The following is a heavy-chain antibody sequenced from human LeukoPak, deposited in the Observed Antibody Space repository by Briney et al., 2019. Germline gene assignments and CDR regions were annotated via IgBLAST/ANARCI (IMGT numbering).Heavy chain of an antibody. CDR2: IIPISGTA. V-gene: IGHV1-69*13. CDR1: GGTFGSYA. D-gene: IGHD1-1*01. Sequence: ASVKVSCKASGGTFGSYAISWVRQAPGQGLEWMGGIIPISGTANYAQKFQGRVTITADESTSTAYMELSSLRSEDTAVYYCAREGPTGPTDAFDIWGQGTMVTVSS. J-gene: IGHJ3*02. CDR3: AREGPTGPTDAFDI.